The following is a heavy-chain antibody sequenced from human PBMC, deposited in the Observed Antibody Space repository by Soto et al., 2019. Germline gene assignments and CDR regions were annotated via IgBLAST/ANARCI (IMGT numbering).Heavy chain of an antibody. CDR2: IIPIFGTT. V-gene: IGHV1-69*15. Sequence: QVQLVQSGAEVRRPGSSVKVSCKASGGTFGSNAISWVRQAPGQGLEWMGNIIPIFGTTNNAQKFQGRVKTTADESTNTAYMELSSVRSEDTAVYYCAREGYTFGTGAVRGAFDIWGQGTVVTVSS. J-gene: IGHJ3*02. CDR3: AREGYTFGTGAVRGAFDI. CDR1: GGTFGSNA. D-gene: IGHD1-1*01.